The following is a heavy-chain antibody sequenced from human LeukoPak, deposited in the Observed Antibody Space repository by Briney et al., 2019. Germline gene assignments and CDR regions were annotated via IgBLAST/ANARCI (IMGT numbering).Heavy chain of an antibody. D-gene: IGHD5-18*01. J-gene: IGHJ4*02. CDR1: GGSFSGYY. CDR2: INHSGST. CDR3: ARGRYSYGKYYFDY. Sequence: PSETLSLTCAVYGGSFSGYYWSWIRQPPGKGLEWIGEINHSGSTNYNPSLKSRVTISVDTSKNQFSLKLSSVTAADTAVYYCARGRYSYGKYYFDYWGQGTLVTVSS. V-gene: IGHV4-34*01.